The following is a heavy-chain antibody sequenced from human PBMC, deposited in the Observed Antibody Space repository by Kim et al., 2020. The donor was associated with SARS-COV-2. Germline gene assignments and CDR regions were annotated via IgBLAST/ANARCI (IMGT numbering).Heavy chain of an antibody. CDR2: ISGSGGST. V-gene: IGHV3-23*01. CDR1: GFTFSSYA. Sequence: GGSLRLSCAASGFTFSSYAMSWVRQAPGKGLEWVSAISGSGGSTYYADSVKGRFTISRDNSKNTLYLQMNSLRAEDTAVYYCAKKPTSRATVPMDFDYWGQGTLVTVSS. J-gene: IGHJ4*02. CDR3: AKKPTSRATVPMDFDY. D-gene: IGHD4-17*01.